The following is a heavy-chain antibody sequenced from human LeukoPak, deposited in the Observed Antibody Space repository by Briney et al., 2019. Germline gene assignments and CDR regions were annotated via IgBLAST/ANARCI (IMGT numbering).Heavy chain of an antibody. CDR3: AKDRGSGSYLFLDS. CDR2: INWNSVNI. Sequence: GRSLRLSCAASGFTFDDYAMHWVRQAPGKGLEWVSYINWNSVNIAYADSVKGRFTISRDNAKNSLYLQMNSLRAEDTALYYCAKDRGSGSYLFLDSWGQGTPVTVSS. V-gene: IGHV3-9*01. CDR1: GFTFDDYA. J-gene: IGHJ4*02. D-gene: IGHD3-10*01.